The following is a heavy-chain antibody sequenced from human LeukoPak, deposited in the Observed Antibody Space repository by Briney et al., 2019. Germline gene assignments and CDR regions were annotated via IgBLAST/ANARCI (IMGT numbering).Heavy chain of an antibody. CDR2: IWFDGTNK. D-gene: IGHD1-26*01. Sequence: GGSQRLSCAASGFTFNSYGMHWVRQAPGKGLDWVALIWFDGTNKYYADSVKGRFTISRDNSKNTLGLQMNSLRAEDTAVYYCARDRGGSHDAFDIWGQGTMVTVSS. V-gene: IGHV3-33*01. CDR1: GFTFNSYG. CDR3: ARDRGGSHDAFDI. J-gene: IGHJ3*02.